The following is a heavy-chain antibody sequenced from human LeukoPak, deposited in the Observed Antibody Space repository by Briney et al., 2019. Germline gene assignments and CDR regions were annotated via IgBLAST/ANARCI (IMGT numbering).Heavy chain of an antibody. J-gene: IGHJ4*02. V-gene: IGHV3-7*03. CDR2: INQGGGER. Sequence: GGSLRLSCAASGFIFNRHWMNWVRQAPGKGLEWVANINQGGGERNYVDSVKGRFTISRDDDKNSLYLQLNSLRVEDTAIYYCARGPDYGARTDFLDYWGQGALVTVSS. CDR3: ARGPDYGARTDFLDY. D-gene: IGHD4-17*01. CDR1: GFIFNRHW.